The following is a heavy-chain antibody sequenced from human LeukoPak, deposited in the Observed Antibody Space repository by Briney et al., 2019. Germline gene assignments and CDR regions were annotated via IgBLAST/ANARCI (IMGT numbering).Heavy chain of an antibody. D-gene: IGHD6-13*01. V-gene: IGHV4-59*12. CDR3: ARVSVYSSAAANFDY. J-gene: IGHJ4*02. Sequence: PSETLSLTCTVSGGSISSYYWSWIRQPPGKGLEWIGYIYYSGSTNYNPSLKSRVTISVDTSKNQFSLKLTSVTAADTAVYYCARVSVYSSAAANFDYWGQGTLVTVSS. CDR2: IYYSGST. CDR1: GGSISSYY.